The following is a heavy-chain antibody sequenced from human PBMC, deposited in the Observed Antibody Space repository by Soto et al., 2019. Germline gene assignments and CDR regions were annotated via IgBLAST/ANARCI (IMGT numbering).Heavy chain of an antibody. D-gene: IGHD2-2*01. J-gene: IGHJ4*02. CDR2: IIPIFGTA. Sequence: QVQLVQSGAEVKKPGSSVKVSCKASGVTFSSYAISWVRQDPGQGLEWMGGIIPIFGTANYAQKFQGRVTITADKSTSTAYMELSSLRSEDTAVYYCARDLTLGDEYCSSTSCSLDYWGQGTLVTVSS. CDR1: GVTFSSYA. CDR3: ARDLTLGDEYCSSTSCSLDY. V-gene: IGHV1-69*06.